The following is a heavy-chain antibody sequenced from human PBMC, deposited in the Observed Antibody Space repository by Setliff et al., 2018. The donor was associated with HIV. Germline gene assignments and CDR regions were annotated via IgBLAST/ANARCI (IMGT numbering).Heavy chain of an antibody. Sequence: PSETLSLTCTVSGGSIRSHYWSWIRQPPGKRLEWIGYIYYSGSTNYNPSLKIRVTISVDTAKNQFSLKLSSVTAADSAVYYCARLRGSYDFSNWFDPWGQGTQVTVSS. J-gene: IGHJ5*02. CDR1: GGSIRSHY. V-gene: IGHV4-59*11. CDR2: IYYSGST. CDR3: ARLRGSYDFSNWFDP. D-gene: IGHD3-3*01.